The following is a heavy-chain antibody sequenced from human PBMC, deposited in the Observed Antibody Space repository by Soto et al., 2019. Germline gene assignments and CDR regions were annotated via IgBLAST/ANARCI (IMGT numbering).Heavy chain of an antibody. D-gene: IGHD6-13*01. J-gene: IGHJ5*02. CDR3: ARDLAPAGTSPNWFDP. V-gene: IGHV1-3*04. CDR2: IHTGNGNT. Sequence: ASVKVSCKASGYTFTTYAMHWLRQAPGQRLEWMGWIHTGNGNTYYSQNFQGRVTITSDTSASTAYMELTSLRSEDTAVYYCARDLAPAGTSPNWFDPWGQGTLVTVSS. CDR1: GYTFTTYA.